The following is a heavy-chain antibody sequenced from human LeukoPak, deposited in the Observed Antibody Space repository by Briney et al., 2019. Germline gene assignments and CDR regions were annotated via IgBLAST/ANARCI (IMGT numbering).Heavy chain of an antibody. V-gene: IGHV4-59*01. CDR2: IYYSGST. Sequence: SETLSLTCTVSGGSISSYYWSWIRQPPGKGLEWIGYIYYSGSTNYNPSLKSRVTISVDTSKNQFSLKLSSVTAADTAVYYRARWDVRVITPYYYYYGMDVWGQGTTATVSS. J-gene: IGHJ6*02. CDR1: GGSISSYY. D-gene: IGHD3-22*01. CDR3: ARWDVRVITPYYYYYGMDV.